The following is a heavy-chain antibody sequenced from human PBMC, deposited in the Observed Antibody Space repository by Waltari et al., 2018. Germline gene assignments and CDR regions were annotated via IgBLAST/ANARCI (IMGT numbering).Heavy chain of an antibody. CDR2: ISYRGST. Sequence: QLQLQESGPGLVKPSETLSLTCTVSGGSISSSSYSWGWIRHPPGKGLEWIGSISYRGSTYYNPSLKSRVTISVDTSKNQFSLKLSSVTAADTAVYYCASYLYVIGGSGLGIDYWGQGTLVTVSS. CDR1: GGSISSSSYS. V-gene: IGHV4-39*01. CDR3: ASYLYVIGGSGLGIDY. J-gene: IGHJ4*02. D-gene: IGHD3-10*01.